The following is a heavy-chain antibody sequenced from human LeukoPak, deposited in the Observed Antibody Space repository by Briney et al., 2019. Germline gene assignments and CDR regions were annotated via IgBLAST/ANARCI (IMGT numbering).Heavy chain of an antibody. D-gene: IGHD1-14*01. Sequence: SETLSLTCTVSGGSISSYYWSWIRQPPGKGLEWIGYIYYSGSTNYNPSLKSRVTISVDTSKNQFSLKLSSVTAADTAVYYCARWYPVNTDAFDIWGQGTMVTVSS. J-gene: IGHJ3*02. CDR3: ARWYPVNTDAFDI. CDR1: GGSISSYY. V-gene: IGHV4-59*01. CDR2: IYYSGST.